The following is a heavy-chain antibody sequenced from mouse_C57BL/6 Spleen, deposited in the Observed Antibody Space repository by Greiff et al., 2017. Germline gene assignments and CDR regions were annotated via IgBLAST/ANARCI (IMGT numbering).Heavy chain of an antibody. J-gene: IGHJ2*01. CDR1: GYTFTSYW. D-gene: IGHD2-1*01. Sequence: QVQLQQPGTELVKPGASVKLSCKASGYTFTSYWMHWVKQRPGQGLEWIGNINPSNGGTNYNEKFKSKATLTVDKSSSTVYMQLSSLTSEYSAVYYCASLLWGLYFDYWGQGTTLTVSS. CDR2: INPSNGGT. V-gene: IGHV1-53*01. CDR3: ASLLWGLYFDY.